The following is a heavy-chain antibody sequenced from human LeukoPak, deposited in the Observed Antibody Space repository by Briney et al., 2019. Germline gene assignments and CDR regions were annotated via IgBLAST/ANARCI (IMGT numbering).Heavy chain of an antibody. Sequence: GASVKVSCKASGYTFTGSYMHWVRQAPGQGLEWMGWINPNSGGTNYAQKFQGRVTMTRDTSISTAYMELSRLRSDDTAVYYCARGSDDFWSGYSPSYWGQGTLVTVSS. V-gene: IGHV1-2*02. J-gene: IGHJ4*02. CDR1: GYTFTGSY. CDR3: ARGSDDFWSGYSPSY. CDR2: INPNSGGT. D-gene: IGHD3-3*01.